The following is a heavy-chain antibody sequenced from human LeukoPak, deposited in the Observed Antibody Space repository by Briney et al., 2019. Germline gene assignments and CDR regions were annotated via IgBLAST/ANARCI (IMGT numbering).Heavy chain of an antibody. CDR3: ARHVSLSGSSFDY. D-gene: IGHD1-26*01. V-gene: IGHV4-59*08. CDR2: IYYSGST. CDR1: GGSISSYY. Sequence: PSETLSLTCTVSGGSISSYYWSWIRQPPGKGLEWIGYIYYSGSTNYNPSLKSRVTISVDTSKNQFSLKLSSVTAADTAVYYCARHVSLSGSSFDYWGQGTLVTVSS. J-gene: IGHJ4*02.